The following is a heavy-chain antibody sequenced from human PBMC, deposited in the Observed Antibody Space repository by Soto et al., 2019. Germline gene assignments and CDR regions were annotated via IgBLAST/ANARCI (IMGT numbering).Heavy chain of an antibody. D-gene: IGHD3-9*01. CDR3: AKDRYFDWLSTLFDY. CDR1: GFTFSSYA. Sequence: HPGGSLRLSCAASGFTFSSYAMSWVRQAPGKGLEWVSAISGSGGSTYYADSVKGRFTISRDNSKNTLYLQMNSLRAEDTAVYYCAKDRYFDWLSTLFDYWGQGTLVTVSS. V-gene: IGHV3-23*01. J-gene: IGHJ4*02. CDR2: ISGSGGST.